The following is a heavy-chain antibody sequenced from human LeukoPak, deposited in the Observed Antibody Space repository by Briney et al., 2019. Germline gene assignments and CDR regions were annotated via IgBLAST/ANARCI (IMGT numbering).Heavy chain of an antibody. CDR1: GFSFSSNW. J-gene: IGHJ4*02. CDR3: ARAGF. Sequence: GGSLRLSCAASGFSFSSNWMSWVRQAPGKGPEWVANIKQDGSEKYYVESVKGRFTVSRDNAKNSLYLQMNSLRAEDTAVYYCARAGFWGRGTLVTVSS. V-gene: IGHV3-7*01. CDR2: IKQDGSEK.